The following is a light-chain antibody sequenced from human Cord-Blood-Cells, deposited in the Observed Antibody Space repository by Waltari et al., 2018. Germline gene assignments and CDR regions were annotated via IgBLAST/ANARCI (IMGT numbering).Light chain of an antibody. J-gene: IGLJ2*01. CDR2: HDS. CDR1: NLGDKY. CDR3: QAWDSSTDPPGDVV. V-gene: IGLV3-1*01. Sequence: SYELTQPPSVSVSPGQTASITCSGANLGDKYACWYQQKPGQTPVLVIYHDSKRPSGIPERFSGTNTGNTSTLTISGTQTRDEADSDCQAWDSSTDPPGDVVFGGGTKLTDL.